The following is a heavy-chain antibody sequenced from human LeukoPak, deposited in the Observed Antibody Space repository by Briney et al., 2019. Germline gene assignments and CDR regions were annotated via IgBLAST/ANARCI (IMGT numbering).Heavy chain of an antibody. Sequence: QPGGSLRLSCAASGFIFSDYWMTWVRQAPGKGLEWVAHIKQDGGEKYFVDSVKGRFTISRDNAKNLVYLQMSSLRAEDTAVYYCARGWNYAFRFDNWGQGTLVTVST. V-gene: IGHV3-7*01. J-gene: IGHJ4*02. CDR1: GFIFSDYW. CDR3: ARGWNYAFRFDN. D-gene: IGHD1-7*01. CDR2: IKQDGGEK.